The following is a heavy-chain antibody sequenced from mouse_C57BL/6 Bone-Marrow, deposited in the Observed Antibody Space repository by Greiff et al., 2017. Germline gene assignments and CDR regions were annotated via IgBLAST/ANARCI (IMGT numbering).Heavy chain of an antibody. Sequence: EVKLMESGGGLVKPGGSLKLSCAASGFTFSSYTMSWVRQTPEKRLAWVATISGGGGNTYYPDSVKGRFTISRDNAKNPLYLQMSSLRSEDTALYYCARRRNYGSSYDAMDYWGQGTSVTVSS. J-gene: IGHJ4*01. CDR2: ISGGGGNT. V-gene: IGHV5-9*01. D-gene: IGHD1-1*01. CDR1: GFTFSSYT. CDR3: ARRRNYGSSYDAMDY.